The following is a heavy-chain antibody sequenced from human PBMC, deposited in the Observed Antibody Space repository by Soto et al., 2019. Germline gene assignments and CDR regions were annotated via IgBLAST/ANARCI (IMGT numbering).Heavy chain of an antibody. V-gene: IGHV2-70*01. J-gene: IGHJ4*02. D-gene: IGHD6-19*01. Sequence: SGPTLVNPTQTLTLTCTFSGFSLSTSGMCVSWIRQPPGKALEWLALIDWDDDKYYSTSLKTRLTISKDTSKNQVVLTMTNMDPVDTATYYCARIRDPYSSGWSGFDYWGQGTLVTVSS. CDR3: ARIRDPYSSGWSGFDY. CDR2: IDWDDDK. CDR1: GFSLSTSGMC.